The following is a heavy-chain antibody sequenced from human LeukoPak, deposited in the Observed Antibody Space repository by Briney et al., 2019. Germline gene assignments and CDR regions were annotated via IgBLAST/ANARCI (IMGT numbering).Heavy chain of an antibody. Sequence: GGSLRLSCAASRFTFPSYSMNWVRQAPGKGLEWVSSITSSSSYISYADSVKGRFTISRDNANKSLHLQMNSLRAEDTAVYYCASSTLSGIGVFDIWGQGTMVTVSS. D-gene: IGHD2/OR15-2a*01. CDR3: ASSTLSGIGVFDI. V-gene: IGHV3-21*01. J-gene: IGHJ3*02. CDR2: ITSSSSYI. CDR1: RFTFPSYS.